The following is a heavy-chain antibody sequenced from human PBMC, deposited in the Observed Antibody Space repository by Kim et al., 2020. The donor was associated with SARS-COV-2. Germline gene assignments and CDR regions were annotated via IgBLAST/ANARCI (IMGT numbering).Heavy chain of an antibody. CDR1: GFTFSDYY. D-gene: IGHD2-15*01. V-gene: IGHV3-11*06. Sequence: GGSLRLSCAASGFTFSDYYMSWIRQAPAKGLEWVSYISSSSSYTNYADSVKGRFTISRDNAKNSLYLQMNSLRAEDTAVYYCATLGYCSGGSCLNYYYGMDVWGQGTTVTVSS. CDR3: ATLGYCSGGSCLNYYYGMDV. J-gene: IGHJ6*02. CDR2: ISSSSSYT.